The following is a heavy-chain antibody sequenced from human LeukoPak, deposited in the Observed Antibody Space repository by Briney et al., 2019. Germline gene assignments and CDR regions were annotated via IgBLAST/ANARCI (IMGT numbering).Heavy chain of an antibody. CDR3: AKERGNGVRGAFDI. CDR2: ISGSGGST. V-gene: IGHV3-23*01. CDR1: GFTFSSYA. J-gene: IGHJ3*02. Sequence: GGSLRLSCAASGFTFSSYAMIWVRQAPGKGLEWVSVISGSGGSTYYADSVKGRFTMSRDNSKNTLYLQMNSLRAEDTAVYYCAKERGNGVRGAFDIWGQGTMVTVSS. D-gene: IGHD4-17*01.